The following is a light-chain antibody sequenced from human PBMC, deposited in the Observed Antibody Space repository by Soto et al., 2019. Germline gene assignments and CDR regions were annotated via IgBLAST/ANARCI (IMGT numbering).Light chain of an antibody. CDR2: DAS. V-gene: IGKV3-11*01. Sequence: ETVLTQSPATLSLSPGERATLSCRASQSVSSYLAWYQQKSGQAPRLLIYDASNRATGIPSRFSGSGSGTDFTLTISSLAPEDFAVYYCQQRSNWITFGQGTRLEIK. CDR1: QSVSSY. J-gene: IGKJ5*01. CDR3: QQRSNWIT.